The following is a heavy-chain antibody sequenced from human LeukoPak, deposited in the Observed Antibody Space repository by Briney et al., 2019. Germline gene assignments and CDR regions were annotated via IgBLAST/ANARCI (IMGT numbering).Heavy chain of an antibody. CDR1: GYTFTSYD. CDR2: MNPNRGNT. V-gene: IGHV1-8*03. CDR3: AREEWENSLSSSRPIDAFDI. Sequence: ASVNVSCKASGYTFTSYDINWVRQATGHGLEWMGWMNPNRGNTGYAQKFQGRVTITRNTSISTAHMELSSLRSEDTAVYYCAREEWENSLSSSRPIDAFDIWGQGTMVTVSS. D-gene: IGHD6-13*01. J-gene: IGHJ3*02.